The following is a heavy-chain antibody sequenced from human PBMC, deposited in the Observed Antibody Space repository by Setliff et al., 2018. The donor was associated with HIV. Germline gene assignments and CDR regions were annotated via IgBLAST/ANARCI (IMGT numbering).Heavy chain of an antibody. Sequence: LSLTCAVSGDSMSGYYWSWIRQSPGKKLEWIGYIHTSGSTNYNPSLKSRVTISLDTSNDRFSLRLSSVTAADTAVYYCARAPTGKLDFWGQGTLVTVSS. CDR3: ARAPTGKLDF. CDR2: IHTSGST. V-gene: IGHV4-4*08. D-gene: IGHD1-1*01. J-gene: IGHJ4*02. CDR1: GDSMSGYY.